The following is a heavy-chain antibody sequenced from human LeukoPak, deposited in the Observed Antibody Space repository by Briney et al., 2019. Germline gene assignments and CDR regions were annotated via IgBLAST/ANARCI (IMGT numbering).Heavy chain of an antibody. J-gene: IGHJ6*03. Sequence: ASVKVSCKASGYTFTGYYMHWVRQAPGQGLEWMGWINPNSGGTNYAQKFQGRVTMTRDTSISTAYMELSRLRSDDTAVYYCARDRSSSWRRDYMDVWGKGTTVTVSS. CDR3: ARDRSSSWRRDYMDV. CDR1: GYTFTGYY. CDR2: INPNSGGT. V-gene: IGHV1-2*02. D-gene: IGHD6-13*01.